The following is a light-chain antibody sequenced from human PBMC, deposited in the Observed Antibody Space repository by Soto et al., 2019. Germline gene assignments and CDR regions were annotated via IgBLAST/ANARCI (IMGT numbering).Light chain of an antibody. J-gene: IGLJ2*01. Sequence: QSVLTQPPSASGTPGQRVTISCSGSSSNIGSNYVSWYQQLPGTAPKVLIYTNNQRPSGVPDRFSGSKSGTSASLAISGLRSEDEADYYCAAWDDSLTAVIFGGGTKVTVL. CDR2: TNN. CDR3: AAWDDSLTAVI. CDR1: SSNIGSNY. V-gene: IGLV1-47*01.